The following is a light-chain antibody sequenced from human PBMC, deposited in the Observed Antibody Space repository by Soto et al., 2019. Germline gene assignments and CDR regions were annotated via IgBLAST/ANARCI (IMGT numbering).Light chain of an antibody. CDR2: DAS. CDR1: QSVSSSY. CDR3: QQYGSHGT. Sequence: EIVMTQSPATLSVSPGERATLSCRASQSVSSSYLAWYQHKPGQAPRLLIYDASNRATGIPARFSGSGSGTDFTLTISSLEPEDFAVYYCQQYGSHGTFGQGTKVDNK. J-gene: IGKJ1*01. V-gene: IGKV3-20*01.